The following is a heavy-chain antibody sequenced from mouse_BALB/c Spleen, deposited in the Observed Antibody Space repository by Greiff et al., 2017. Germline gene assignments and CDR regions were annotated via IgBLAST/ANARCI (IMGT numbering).Heavy chain of an antibody. CDR1: GYTFTSYW. V-gene: IGHV1-69*02. CDR3: ARSAYYRSYYYAMDY. Sequence: VQLQQPGAELVKPGAPVKLSCKASGYTFTSYWMNWVKQRPGRGLEWIGRIDPSDSETHYNQKFKDKATLTVDKSSSTAYIQLSSLTSEDSAVYYCARSAYYRSYYYAMDYWGQGTSVTVSS. J-gene: IGHJ4*01. D-gene: IGHD2-14*01. CDR2: IDPSDSET.